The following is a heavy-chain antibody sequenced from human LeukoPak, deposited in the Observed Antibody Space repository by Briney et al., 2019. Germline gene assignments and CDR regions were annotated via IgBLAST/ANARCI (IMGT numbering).Heavy chain of an antibody. Sequence: PGRSLRLSCAASGFTLSSYAMHWVRQAPGNGLEWVAVISYDGSNKYYADSVKGRFTISRDNSKNTLYLQMNSLRAEDTAVYYCAKVRDLSAQYFQHWGQGTLVTVSS. V-gene: IGHV3-30-3*01. CDR3: AKVRDLSAQYFQH. CDR2: ISYDGSNK. D-gene: IGHD3-3*01. J-gene: IGHJ1*01. CDR1: GFTLSSYA.